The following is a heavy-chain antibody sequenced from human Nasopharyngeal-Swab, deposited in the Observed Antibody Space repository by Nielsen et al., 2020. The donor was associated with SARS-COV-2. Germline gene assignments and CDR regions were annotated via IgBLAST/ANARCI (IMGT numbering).Heavy chain of an antibody. CDR3: AREETRYCSSTSCYYMDV. CDR1: GFTFSSYS. J-gene: IGHJ6*03. CDR2: ISSSSSYI. Sequence: GEFLKISCAASGFTFSSYSMNWVRQAPGKGLEWVSSISSSSSYIYYADSVKGRFTISRDNAKNSLYLQMNSLRAEDTAVYYCAREETRYCSSTSCYYMDVWGKGTTVTASS. D-gene: IGHD2-2*01. V-gene: IGHV3-21*01.